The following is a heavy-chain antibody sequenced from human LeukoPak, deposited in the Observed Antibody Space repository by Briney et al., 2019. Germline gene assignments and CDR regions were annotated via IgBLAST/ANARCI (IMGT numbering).Heavy chain of an antibody. V-gene: IGHV5-51*01. CDR3: ARRDTNTWFDT. J-gene: IGHJ5*02. CDR2: IYPGDSDT. CDR1: GYIFSKSW. Sequence: GESLKISCKGSGYIFSKSWIGWVRHVPGKGLEWMGIIYPGDSDTRYNPSFQGQVTISAGKSITTAYVQWSSLKASDTAMYYRARRDTNTWFDTWGQGTLVTVSS.